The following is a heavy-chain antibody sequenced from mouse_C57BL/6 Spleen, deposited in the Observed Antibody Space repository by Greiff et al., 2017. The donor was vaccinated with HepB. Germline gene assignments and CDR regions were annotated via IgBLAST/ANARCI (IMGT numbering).Heavy chain of an antibody. J-gene: IGHJ4*01. Sequence: VKLVDSGPGLVAPSQSLSITCTVSGFSLTSYGVHWVRQPPGKGLEWLVVIWSDGSTTYNSALKSRLSISKDNSKSQVFLKMNSLQTDDTAMYYCARSYDGYYAMDYWGQGTSVTVSS. D-gene: IGHD2-3*01. CDR2: IWSDGST. V-gene: IGHV2-6*03. CDR1: GFSLTSYG. CDR3: ARSYDGYYAMDY.